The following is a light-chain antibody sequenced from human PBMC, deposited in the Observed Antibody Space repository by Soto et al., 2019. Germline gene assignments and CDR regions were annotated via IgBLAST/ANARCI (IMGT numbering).Light chain of an antibody. CDR3: HQYGSSPPT. Sequence: ENVLTQSPGTLSLSPGERATLSCRASQSVSTNLAWYQQKPGQAPRLLIYGASTRATDIPARFSGSGSGTEFTLTISRLEPEDFAVYCCHQYGSSPPTFGGGTKVDIK. CDR1: QSVSTN. J-gene: IGKJ4*01. V-gene: IGKV3-20*01. CDR2: GAS.